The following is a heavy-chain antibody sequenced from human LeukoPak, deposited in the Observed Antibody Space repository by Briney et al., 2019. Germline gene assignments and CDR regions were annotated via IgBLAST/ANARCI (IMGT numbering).Heavy chain of an antibody. Sequence: SGPTLVNPTQTLTLTCTFSGFSLSTSGVGVGWIRQPPGKALEWLALIYWDDDKRYSPSLKSRLTITKDTSKNQVVLTMTNMDPVDTATYYCALVSGYDFFGYYYYYMDVWGKGTTVTVSS. D-gene: IGHD5-12*01. CDR2: IYWDDDK. CDR1: GFSLSTSGVG. CDR3: ALVSGYDFFGYYYYYMDV. V-gene: IGHV2-5*02. J-gene: IGHJ6*03.